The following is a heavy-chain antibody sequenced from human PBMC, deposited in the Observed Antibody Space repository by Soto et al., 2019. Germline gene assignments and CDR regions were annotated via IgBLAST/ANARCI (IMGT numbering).Heavy chain of an antibody. D-gene: IGHD6-6*01. V-gene: IGHV1-69*13. J-gene: IGHJ5*02. CDR2: IIPIFGTA. CDR1: GGTFSSYA. CDR3: ARGVAARLKGNWFDP. Sequence: SVKVSCKASGGTFSSYAISWVRQAPGQGLEWMGGIIPIFGTANYAQKFQGRVTITADESTSTAYMELSRLRSDDTAVYYCARGVAARLKGNWFDPWGQGTLVTVSS.